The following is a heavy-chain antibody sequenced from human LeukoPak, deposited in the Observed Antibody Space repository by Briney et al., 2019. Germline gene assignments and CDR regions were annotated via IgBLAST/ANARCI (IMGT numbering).Heavy chain of an antibody. V-gene: IGHV3-20*04. CDR3: ARAGYCSSTSCYGYYYYGMDV. D-gene: IGHD2-2*01. J-gene: IGHJ6*02. CDR1: GGSFIGYY. Sequence: PSETLSLTCVVHGGSFIGYYWSWVRQAPGKGLEWVSGINWNGGSTGYADSVKGRFTISRDNAKNSLYLQMNGLRAEDTALYYCARAGYCSSTSCYGYYYYGMDVWGQGTTVTVSS. CDR2: INWNGGST.